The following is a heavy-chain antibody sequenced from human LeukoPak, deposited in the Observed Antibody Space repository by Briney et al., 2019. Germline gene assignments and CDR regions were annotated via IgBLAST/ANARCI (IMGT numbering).Heavy chain of an antibody. Sequence: PGGSLRLSCAASGFSFTNTWMSWVRQAPGRGLEWVGRIKSNPDGGATVYSAPVKDRFTISRGDSKNTLYLQLDSLKAEDTAVYYCATDAFLLCGEFAHWGQGTPVTVSS. J-gene: IGHJ4*02. D-gene: IGHD3-10*01. V-gene: IGHV3-15*01. CDR2: IKSNPDGGAT. CDR3: ATDAFLLCGEFAH. CDR1: GFSFTNTW.